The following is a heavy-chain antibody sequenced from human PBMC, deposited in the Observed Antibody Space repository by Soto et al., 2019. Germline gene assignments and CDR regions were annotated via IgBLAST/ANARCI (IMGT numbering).Heavy chain of an antibody. Sequence: GGSLRLSCAASGFTFDDYAMHWVRQAPGKGLEWVSGISWRSRSIVYADSVKGRFTISRDNAKNSLYLQMSSLRAEDTALYYCAKESPYYYNSSGYYAFDVWGQGTMVTVSS. J-gene: IGHJ3*01. CDR2: ISWRSRSI. V-gene: IGHV3-9*01. CDR3: AKESPYYYNSSGYYAFDV. CDR1: GFTFDDYA. D-gene: IGHD3-22*01.